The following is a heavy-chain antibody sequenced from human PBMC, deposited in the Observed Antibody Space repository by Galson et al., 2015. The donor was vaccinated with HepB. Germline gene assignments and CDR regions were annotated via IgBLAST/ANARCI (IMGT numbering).Heavy chain of an antibody. CDR1: GYTFTSYG. CDR3: ATRRGAIRGVITSDGMDV. CDR2: ISAYNGNT. V-gene: IGHV1-18*01. J-gene: IGHJ6*02. D-gene: IGHD3-10*01. Sequence: SVKVSCKASGYTFTSYGISWVRQAPGQGLEWMGWISAYNGNTNYAQKLQGRVTMTTDTSTSTAYLQWSSLKASDTAMYYCATRRGAIRGVITSDGMDVWGQGTTVTVSS.